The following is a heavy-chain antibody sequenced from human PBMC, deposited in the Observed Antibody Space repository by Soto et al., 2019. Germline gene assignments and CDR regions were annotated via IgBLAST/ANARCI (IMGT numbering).Heavy chain of an antibody. CDR1: GGTFSSYA. D-gene: IGHD2-15*01. V-gene: IGHV1-69*13. J-gene: IGHJ5*02. Sequence: SVKVSCKASGGTFSSYAISWVRQAPGQGLEWMGGIIPIFGTANYAQKFQGRVTITADESTSTAYMELSSLRSEDTAVYYCASSVVAATSIYNWFDPGGQGTLVTVSS. CDR3: ASSVVAATSIYNWFDP. CDR2: IIPIFGTA.